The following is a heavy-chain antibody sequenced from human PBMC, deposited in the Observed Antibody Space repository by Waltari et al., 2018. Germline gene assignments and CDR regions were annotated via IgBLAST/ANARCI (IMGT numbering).Heavy chain of an antibody. V-gene: IGHV1-2*02. CDR2: IKPNTGGT. CDR3: ARQAARNFDY. Sequence: QLHLVQSGAEVKKPGASVNVSCKAPGDNFIGYYIHWVRQAPGQGLEWMGWIKPNTGGTKYAQKYQGRVTLTRDTSISTAYMELSSLGSDDMAVFYCARQAARNFDYWGQGTLVTVSS. J-gene: IGHJ4*02. CDR1: GDNFIGYY.